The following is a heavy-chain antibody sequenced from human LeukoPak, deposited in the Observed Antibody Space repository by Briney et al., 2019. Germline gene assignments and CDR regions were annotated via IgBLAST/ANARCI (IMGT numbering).Heavy chain of an antibody. CDR2: INPNSGGT. Sequence: ASVKVSCKASGYTFTSYAMHWVRQAPGQGLEWMGRINPNSGGTNYAQKFQGRVTMTRDTSISTAYMELSRLRSDDTAVYYCARDHSGYDDSFDYWGQGTLVTVSS. J-gene: IGHJ4*02. CDR1: GYTFTSYA. CDR3: ARDHSGYDDSFDY. D-gene: IGHD5-12*01. V-gene: IGHV1-2*06.